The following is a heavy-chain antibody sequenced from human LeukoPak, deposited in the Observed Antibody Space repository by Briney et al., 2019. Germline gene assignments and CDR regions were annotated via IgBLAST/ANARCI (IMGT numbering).Heavy chain of an antibody. V-gene: IGHV1-69*05. CDR3: ARWVREAARANNWFDP. D-gene: IGHD1-26*01. Sequence: ASVKVSCKASGGIFSSYAISWVRQAPGQGLEWMGGIIPMFGTTNYAQKFQGRVTITTDESTSTAYMELSSLRSEDTAVCYCARWVREAARANNWFDPWGQGTLVTVSS. J-gene: IGHJ5*02. CDR1: GGIFSSYA. CDR2: IIPMFGTT.